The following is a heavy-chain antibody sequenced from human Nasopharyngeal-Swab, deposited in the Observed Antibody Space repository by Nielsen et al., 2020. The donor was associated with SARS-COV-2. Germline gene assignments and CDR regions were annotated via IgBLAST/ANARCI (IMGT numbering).Heavy chain of an antibody. CDR1: GFSFSDAW. CDR2: IRSHAEGGTA. Sequence: GESLKISCAGSGFSFSDAWLSWVRQGPGKGLEWVGRIRSHAEGGTADYVAPLRGRFTISRDDSKSTVYLQLNSLRSEDTAVYYCTIGPECSTSARADYWGQGTQVTVSS. V-gene: IGHV3-15*01. J-gene: IGHJ4*02. D-gene: IGHD6-13*01. CDR3: TIGPECSTSARADY.